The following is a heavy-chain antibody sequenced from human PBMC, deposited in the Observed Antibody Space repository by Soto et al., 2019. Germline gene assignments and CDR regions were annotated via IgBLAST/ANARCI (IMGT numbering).Heavy chain of an antibody. Sequence: SETLSLTCTVSGGSISSGGYSWSWIRQPPGKGLEWIGYIYHSGSTYYNPSLKSRVTISVDRSKNQFSLKLRFVTAADTAVYYCARVRYSNPNWFDPWGQGTLVTVSS. CDR2: IYHSGST. V-gene: IGHV4-30-2*01. CDR1: GGSISSGGYS. CDR3: ARVRYSNPNWFDP. D-gene: IGHD4-4*01. J-gene: IGHJ5*02.